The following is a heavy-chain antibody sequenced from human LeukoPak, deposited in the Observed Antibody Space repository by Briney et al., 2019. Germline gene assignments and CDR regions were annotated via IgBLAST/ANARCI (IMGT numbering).Heavy chain of an antibody. Sequence: ASVKVSCKASGYTFTSYGISWVRQAPGQGLEWMGWISGHNDDTNYAQRLQGRDTMTTDTSTSTAYMELRSLRSDDTAVHYCARAGYCSGGSCYPYYYYYYMDVWGKGTTVTVSS. J-gene: IGHJ6*03. CDR3: ARAGYCSGGSCYPYYYYYYMDV. CDR2: ISGHNDDT. CDR1: GYTFTSYG. D-gene: IGHD2-15*01. V-gene: IGHV1-18*01.